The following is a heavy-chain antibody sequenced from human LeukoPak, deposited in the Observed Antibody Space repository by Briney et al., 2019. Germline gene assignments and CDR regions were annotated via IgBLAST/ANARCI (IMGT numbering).Heavy chain of an antibody. Sequence: SETLSLTCTVSGGSISNYYWSWIRQLPGKGLEWIGYIHYTGSTNYNPSLKSRVTISVDTSKNHFSLSLKLSSVTAADTAVYYCARESSGSYNWFDPWGQGTLVTVSS. V-gene: IGHV4-59*01. D-gene: IGHD1-26*01. CDR2: IHYTGST. CDR1: GGSISNYY. J-gene: IGHJ5*02. CDR3: ARESSGSYNWFDP.